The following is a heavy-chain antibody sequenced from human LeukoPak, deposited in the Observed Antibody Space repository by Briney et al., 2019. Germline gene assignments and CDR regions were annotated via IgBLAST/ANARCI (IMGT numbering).Heavy chain of an antibody. J-gene: IGHJ4*02. CDR1: GFTFSSHA. Sequence: GGSLRLSCAASGFTFSSHALSWFRQAPGKGLEWVSSLSGSGYNTYYADSVKGRFTISRDNSKNTVYLQMNSLRAEDTAVYYCAKDPYGTRYFDYWGQGTLVTVSS. V-gene: IGHV3-23*01. CDR3: AKDPYGTRYFDY. D-gene: IGHD2-2*01. CDR2: LSGSGYNT.